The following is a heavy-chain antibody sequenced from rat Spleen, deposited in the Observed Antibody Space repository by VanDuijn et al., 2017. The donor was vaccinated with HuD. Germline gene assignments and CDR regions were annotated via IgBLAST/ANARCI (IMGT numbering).Heavy chain of an antibody. Sequence: EVQLVESGGGLVQPGSSLKVSCVASGFTFSSYVMHWFRQAPTTGLEWVATISYGDSSGHSGTYYRDSVRGRFTISRDDAKSTLSLQMDSLRSEDTATYYCARRHYGYTDYFDYWGQGVMVTVSS. CDR1: GFTFSSYV. CDR3: ARRHYGYTDYFDY. J-gene: IGHJ2*01. CDR2: ISYGDSSGHSGT. D-gene: IGHD1-9*01. V-gene: IGHV5-29*01.